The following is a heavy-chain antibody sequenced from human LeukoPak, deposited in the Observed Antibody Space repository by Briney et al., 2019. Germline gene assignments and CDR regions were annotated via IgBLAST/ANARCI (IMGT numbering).Heavy chain of an antibody. CDR3: ARQGYISGQGFRNNWFDP. V-gene: IGHV4-39*01. Sequence: PAETLSLICTVSGGSISSSSFHWGWIRQPPGKGLEWIGTIFYSGSTYYNPSLKSRVTMSVDTSKNQFSLKLSSVTAADTAVYCCARQGYISGQGFRNNWFDPWGQGSLVTVSS. J-gene: IGHJ5*02. D-gene: IGHD6-19*01. CDR2: IFYSGST. CDR1: GGSISSSSFH.